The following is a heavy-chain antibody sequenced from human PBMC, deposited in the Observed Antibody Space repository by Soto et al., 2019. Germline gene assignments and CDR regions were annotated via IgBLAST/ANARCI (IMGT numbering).Heavy chain of an antibody. V-gene: IGHV3-15*01. Sequence: EVQLVESGGGLVKPGGSLRLSCAASGFTFSNAWMSWVRQAPGKGLEWVGRIKTKTDGGTTDYAAPVKGRSTISRDDSKNTLYLQMNSLKTEDTAVYYCTTSAEQWLFDYWGQGTLVIVSS. CDR2: IKTKTDGGTT. J-gene: IGHJ4*02. CDR1: GFTFSNAW. CDR3: TTSAEQWLFDY. D-gene: IGHD6-19*01.